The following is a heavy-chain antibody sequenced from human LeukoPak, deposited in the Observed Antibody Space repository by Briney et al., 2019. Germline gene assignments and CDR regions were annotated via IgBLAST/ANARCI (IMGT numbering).Heavy chain of an antibody. Sequence: SEPLSLTCTVSGGSVYTSDYYWGWVRQPPGKGHEWIGDIFYTGKTNYNPSLKIRVSISIDTSKNQFSLKLTSVTAADTAVYYCARVFDSWGQGTLVTVSS. CDR1: GGSVYTSDYY. V-gene: IGHV4-39*07. CDR2: IFYTGKT. J-gene: IGHJ4*02. CDR3: ARVFDS.